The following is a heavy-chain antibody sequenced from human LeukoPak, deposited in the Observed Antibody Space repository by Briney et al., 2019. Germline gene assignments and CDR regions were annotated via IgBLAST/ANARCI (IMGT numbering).Heavy chain of an antibody. CDR1: GGSISSHY. V-gene: IGHV4-59*11. CDR2: IYNSGSS. D-gene: IGHD2-8*01. Sequence: PSETLSLTCSVSGGSISSHYWSWIRQPPGKGLQWIGNIYNSGSSNYNPSPKSRVTVSVDTSKNQFSLKLSSVTAADTAVYYCARVSNGYLDYWGQGTLVTVSS. CDR3: ARVSNGYLDY. J-gene: IGHJ4*02.